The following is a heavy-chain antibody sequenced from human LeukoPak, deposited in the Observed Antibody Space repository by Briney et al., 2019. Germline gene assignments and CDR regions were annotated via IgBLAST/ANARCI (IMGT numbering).Heavy chain of an antibody. CDR3: AKVPKGTPPIAPLDY. CDR1: GFTFSSYA. Sequence: GGSLRLSCAASGFTFSSYAMSWVRQAPGKGGEWVSAISGSGGSTYYADSVKGRFTISRDNSKNTLYLQMNSLRAEDTAVYYCAKVPKGTPPIAPLDYWGQGTLVTVSS. D-gene: IGHD6-13*01. J-gene: IGHJ4*02. CDR2: ISGSGGST. V-gene: IGHV3-23*01.